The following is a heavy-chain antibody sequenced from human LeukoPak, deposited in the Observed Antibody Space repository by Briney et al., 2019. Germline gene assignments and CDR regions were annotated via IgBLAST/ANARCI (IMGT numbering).Heavy chain of an antibody. Sequence: GASVKVSCKASGYTFTSYGISWVRQAPGQGLEWMGWISAYNGNTNYAQKLQGRVTMTTDTSTSTAYMELRSLRSDDTAVYYCARDPLGVAGTQGDAFDIWGQGTMVTVSS. CDR2: ISAYNGNT. D-gene: IGHD6-19*01. J-gene: IGHJ3*02. CDR3: ARDPLGVAGTQGDAFDI. V-gene: IGHV1-18*01. CDR1: GYTFTSYG.